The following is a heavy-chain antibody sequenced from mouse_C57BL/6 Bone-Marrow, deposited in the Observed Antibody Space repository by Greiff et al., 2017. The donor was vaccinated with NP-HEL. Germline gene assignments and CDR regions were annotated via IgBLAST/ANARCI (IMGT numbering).Heavy chain of an antibody. D-gene: IGHD2-4*01. Sequence: EVKLVESEGGLVQPGSSMKLSCTASGFTFSDYYMAWVRQVPEKGLEWVANINYDGSSTYYLDSLKSRFIISRDNAKNILYLQMSSLKSEDTATYYCARGIPYDYDAYWYFDVWGTGTTVTVSS. J-gene: IGHJ1*03. CDR2: INYDGSST. CDR1: GFTFSDYY. V-gene: IGHV5-16*01. CDR3: ARGIPYDYDAYWYFDV.